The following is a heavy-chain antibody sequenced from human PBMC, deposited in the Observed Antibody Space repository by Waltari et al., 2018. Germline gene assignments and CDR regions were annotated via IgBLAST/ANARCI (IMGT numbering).Heavy chain of an antibody. J-gene: IGHJ6*02. CDR2: VYYTGRT. Sequence: QVQLQESGPGLVKPSETLSLTCSVSGSSISLYYWNWIRQSPGKGLEWIGNVYYTGRTNYNPSLKSRVIISVDTSKSQFSLMLRSVTAADTATYYCARVRREYDYDGMDVWGQGTAITVSS. CDR3: ARVRREYDYDGMDV. CDR1: GSSISLYY. V-gene: IGHV4-59*01.